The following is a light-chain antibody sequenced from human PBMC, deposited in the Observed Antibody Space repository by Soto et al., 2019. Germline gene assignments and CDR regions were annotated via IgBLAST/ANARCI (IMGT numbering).Light chain of an antibody. J-gene: IGLJ1*01. V-gene: IGLV2-14*01. CDR2: DVG. CDR3: SSYTSDSTYV. CDR1: SSDVGGYNY. Sequence: QSVLTQPASVSGSPGQSITISCTGTSSDVGGYNYVSWYQEHPGKAPKLMIYDVGNRPSGVSNRFSGSKSDNTASLTISGLQAEDEADYYCSSYTSDSTYVFGTGTKATVL.